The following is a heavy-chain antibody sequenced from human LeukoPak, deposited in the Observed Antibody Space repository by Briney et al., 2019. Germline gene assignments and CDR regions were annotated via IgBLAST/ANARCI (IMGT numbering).Heavy chain of an antibody. J-gene: IGHJ3*02. CDR3: AKEAVATGYGDTFDI. V-gene: IGHV3-48*03. CDR2: ISGSGTNI. CDR1: GFTFRSFV. D-gene: IGHD6-19*01. Sequence: GGSLRLSCAASGFTFRSFVMNWVRQAPGKGLEWVSYISGSGTNIYYADSVKGRFTDSRDNAKNQMSLQMNSQRAEDTAIYYCAKEAVATGYGDTFDIWGQGTMVTVSS.